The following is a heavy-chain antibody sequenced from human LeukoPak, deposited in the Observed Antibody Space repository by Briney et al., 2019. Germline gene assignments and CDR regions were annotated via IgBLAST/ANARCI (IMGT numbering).Heavy chain of an antibody. D-gene: IGHD7-27*01. CDR3: VRDFNWAFDY. CDR1: GDSVSSKSVC. Sequence: SQTLSLTCAISGDSVSSKSVCWNWIRPPPSGGLEYLRRTRYRSTWNTFYSSSVEGRITINADTSRNQVSLRLNSGTPEDTALYYCVRDFNWAFDYWGQGTLVTVSS. J-gene: IGHJ4*02. V-gene: IGHV6-1*01. CDR2: TRYRSTWNT.